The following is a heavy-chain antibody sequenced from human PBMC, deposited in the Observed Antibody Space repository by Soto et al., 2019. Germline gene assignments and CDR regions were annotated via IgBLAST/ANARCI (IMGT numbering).Heavy chain of an antibody. CDR1: GYTFSTFA. V-gene: IGHV1-18*01. J-gene: IGHJ4*02. CDR3: ARGTGDFAY. CDR2: ITTYSGNT. Sequence: QVQLVQSAAEVKKPGASVKVSCKASGYTFSTFAITWVRQAPGQGLEWMGYITTYSGNTYYAKKLQGRVTMTTDTSTSTAYMELRSLRSEDTAVYFCARGTGDFAYWGQGTLVTVSS. D-gene: IGHD2-2*01.